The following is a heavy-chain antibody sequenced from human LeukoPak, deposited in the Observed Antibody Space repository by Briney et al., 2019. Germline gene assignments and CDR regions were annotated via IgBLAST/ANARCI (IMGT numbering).Heavy chain of an antibody. Sequence: IPSETLSLTCAAYGESFSGYYWSWIRQSPGKGLEWIGEINHSGSTNYNPSLKSRVTISVDTSKNQFSLKLSSVTAADTAIYYCARGRDAFDIWGQGTMVTVSS. CDR1: GESFSGYY. V-gene: IGHV4-34*01. CDR3: ARGRDAFDI. CDR2: INHSGST. J-gene: IGHJ3*02.